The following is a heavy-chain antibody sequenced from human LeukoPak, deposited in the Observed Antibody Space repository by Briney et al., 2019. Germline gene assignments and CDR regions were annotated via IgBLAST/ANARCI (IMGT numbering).Heavy chain of an antibody. CDR1: GYSFTSYW. CDR3: ARLERGSYRAYYIDY. D-gene: IGHD1-26*01. V-gene: IGHV5-51*01. J-gene: IGHJ4*02. Sequence: GESLKISCKGSGYSFTSYWIGWVRQMPGKGLEWMGIIYPGDSDTRYSPSFQGQVTISADKSISTAYLQWSSLKASDTAMYYCARLERGSYRAYYIDYWGQGTLVTVSS. CDR2: IYPGDSDT.